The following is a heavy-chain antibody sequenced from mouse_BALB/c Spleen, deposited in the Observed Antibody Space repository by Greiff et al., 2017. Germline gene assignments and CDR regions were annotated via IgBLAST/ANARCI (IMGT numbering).Heavy chain of an antibody. CDR2: IWSGGST. D-gene: IGHD1-1*01. V-gene: IGHV2-2*02. CDR3: ARNCDYYGSGHCYFEV. J-gene: IGHJ1*01. CDR1: GFSLTSYG. Sequence: QVQLQQSGPGLVQPSQSLSITCTVSGFSLTSYGVHWVRQSPGKGLEWLGVIWSGGSTDYNAAFISRLSISKDNSTSQVFFKMNSLQANDTAIYYCARNCDYYGSGHCYFEVWGAGTTVTVSP.